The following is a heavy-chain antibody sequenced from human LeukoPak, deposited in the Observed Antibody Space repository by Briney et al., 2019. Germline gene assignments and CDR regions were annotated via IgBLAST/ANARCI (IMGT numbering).Heavy chain of an antibody. CDR2: ISSSSYI. J-gene: IGHJ6*02. CDR1: GFTFSSYS. V-gene: IGHV3-21*01. D-gene: IGHD2-2*02. Sequence: NPGGSLRLSCAASGFTFSSYSMNWVRQAPGKGLEWVSSISSSSYIYYADSVKGRFTISRDNAKNSLYLQMNSLRAVDTAVYYCAREKLYCSSTSCYTYGMDVWGQGTTVTVSS. CDR3: AREKLYCSSTSCYTYGMDV.